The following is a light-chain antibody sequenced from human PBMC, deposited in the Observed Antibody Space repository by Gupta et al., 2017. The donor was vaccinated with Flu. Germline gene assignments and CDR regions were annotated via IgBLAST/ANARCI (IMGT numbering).Light chain of an antibody. J-gene: IGKJ5*01. V-gene: IGKV1-5*03. CDR3: QQYTLYAD. CDR2: AAS. Sequence: SPSTLSASVGDRVTITCRDSQNIYTHLAWYQQKPGKAPKLLIYAASRLESGVPSRFSGSGSGTEFTLTISSLQPDDFATYYCQQYTLYADFGQGTRLEIK. CDR1: QNIYTH.